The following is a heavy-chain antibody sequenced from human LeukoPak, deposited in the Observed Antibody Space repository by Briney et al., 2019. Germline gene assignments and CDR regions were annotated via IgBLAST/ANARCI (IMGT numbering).Heavy chain of an antibody. CDR3: ARRTQNNYYDSSGYQTWFDY. D-gene: IGHD3-22*01. CDR2: IYYSGST. J-gene: IGHJ4*02. V-gene: IGHV4-59*08. Sequence: SETLSLTCTVSGGSIGSYYWSWIRRPPGKGLEWIGYIYYSGSTNYNPSLKSRVTISVDTSKNQFSLKLSSVTAADTAVYYCARRTQNNYYDSSGYQTWFDYWGQGTLVTVSS. CDR1: GGSIGSYY.